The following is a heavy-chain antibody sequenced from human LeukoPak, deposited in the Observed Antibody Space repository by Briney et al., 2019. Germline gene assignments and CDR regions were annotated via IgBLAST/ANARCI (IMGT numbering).Heavy chain of an antibody. CDR1: GYTFTSYG. CDR3: ARRPYSGSYFPY. Sequence: ASVKASCKASGYTFTSYGISWVRQAPGQGLEWMGWISAYNGNTNYAQKLQGRVTMTTDTSTSTAYMELRSLRSDDTAVYYCARRPYSGSYFPYWGQGTLVTVSS. D-gene: IGHD1-26*01. J-gene: IGHJ4*02. CDR2: ISAYNGNT. V-gene: IGHV1-18*01.